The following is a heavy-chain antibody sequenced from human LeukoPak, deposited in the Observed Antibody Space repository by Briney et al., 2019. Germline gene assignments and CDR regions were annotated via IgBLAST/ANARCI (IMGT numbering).Heavy chain of an antibody. CDR2: INHSGST. Sequence: SETLSLTCAVYGGSFSGYYWSLIRQPPGKGLEWIGEINHSGSTNYNPSLKSRVTISVDTSKNQFSLKLSSVTAADTAVYYCARGQYPYSGSYYVRYWGQGTLVTVSS. CDR3: ARGQYPYSGSYYVRY. D-gene: IGHD1-26*01. CDR1: GGSFSGYY. V-gene: IGHV4-34*01. J-gene: IGHJ4*02.